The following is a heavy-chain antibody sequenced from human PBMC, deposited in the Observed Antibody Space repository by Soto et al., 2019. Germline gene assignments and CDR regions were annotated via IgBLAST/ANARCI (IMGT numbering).Heavy chain of an antibody. CDR3: ARQGLVPAAPFDY. CDR1: GFTFSSYA. Sequence: LRLSCAASGFTFSSYAMHWVRQAPGKGLEWVAVISYDGSNKYYADSVKGRFTISRDNSKNTLYLQMNSLRAEDTAVYYCARQGLVPAAPFDYWGQGTLVTVSS. CDR2: ISYDGSNK. V-gene: IGHV3-30-3*01. J-gene: IGHJ4*02. D-gene: IGHD2-2*01.